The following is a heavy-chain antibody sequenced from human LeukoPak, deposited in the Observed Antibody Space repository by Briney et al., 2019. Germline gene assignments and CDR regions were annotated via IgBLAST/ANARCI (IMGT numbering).Heavy chain of an antibody. D-gene: IGHD2-2*01. Sequence: GGSLRLSCAASGFTSSSYAMSWGRQAPGKGLEWVSAISGSGGSTYYADSVKGRFTISRDNSKNTLYLQMNSLRAEDTAVYYCAKAILGYCSSTSSTCGAFDIWGQGTMVTVSS. CDR3: AKAILGYCSSTSSTCGAFDI. V-gene: IGHV3-23*01. J-gene: IGHJ3*02. CDR2: ISGSGGST. CDR1: GFTSSSYA.